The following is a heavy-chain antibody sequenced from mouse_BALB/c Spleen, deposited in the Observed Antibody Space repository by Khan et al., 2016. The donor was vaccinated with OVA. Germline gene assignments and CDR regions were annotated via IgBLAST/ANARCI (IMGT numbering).Heavy chain of an antibody. Sequence: VQLKQSGPELVKPGASVKIFCKASGYTFTDYNMDWVKQSHGKSLEWIGYIYPNNGGTGYNQTFKTKATLTVDNSSSTAYMKLRSLTSEDSAAYYCARSGYGWFAYWGQGTLVTVSA. D-gene: IGHD3-1*01. CDR3: ARSGYGWFAY. CDR2: IYPNNGGT. V-gene: IGHV1S29*02. J-gene: IGHJ3*01. CDR1: GYTFTDYN.